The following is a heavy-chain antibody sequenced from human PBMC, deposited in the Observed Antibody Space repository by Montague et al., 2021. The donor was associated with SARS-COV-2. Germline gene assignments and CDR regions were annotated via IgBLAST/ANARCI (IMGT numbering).Heavy chain of an antibody. CDR2: TYYTGST. J-gene: IGHJ3*01. Sequence: SETLSLTCTVSGGSISNSIYYWGWIRQPPGKGLEWIGSTYYTGSTYYNPSLKSRVTISMNTSNNQLFLKLTSVTAADTAVYYCARPGRGDSYGLDALEVWGQGTLVTVSS. V-gene: IGHV4-39*01. D-gene: IGHD5-18*01. CDR1: GGSISNSIYY. CDR3: ARPGRGDSYGLDALEV.